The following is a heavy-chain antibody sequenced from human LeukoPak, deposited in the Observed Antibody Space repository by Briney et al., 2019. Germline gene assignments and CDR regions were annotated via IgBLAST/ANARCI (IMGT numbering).Heavy chain of an antibody. CDR1: GGSISSSSYY. J-gene: IGHJ6*02. CDR3: ARNYGDEYYYGMDV. V-gene: IGHV4-39*07. D-gene: IGHD4-17*01. CDR2: IYYSGST. Sequence: SETLSLTCTVSGGSISSSSYYWGWIRQPPGKGLEWIGSIYYSGSTYYNPSLKSRVTISVDTSKNQFSLKLSSVTAADTAVYYCARNYGDEYYYGMDVWGQGTTVTVSS.